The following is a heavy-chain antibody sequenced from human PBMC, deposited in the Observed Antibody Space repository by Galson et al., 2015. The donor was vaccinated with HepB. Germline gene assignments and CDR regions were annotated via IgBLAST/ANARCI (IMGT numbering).Heavy chain of an antibody. Sequence: SLRLSCAASGFTFNRFGMHWVRQAPGKGLEWVAVTWYDGSEKYYASSVKGRFSISRDNSRNTPYLQMNSLRAKDTAIYYCARDLALGTTIISDYWGQGTLVTVSS. D-gene: IGHD1-7*01. CDR1: GFTFNRFG. CDR2: TWYDGSEK. CDR3: ARDLALGTTIISDY. V-gene: IGHV3-33*01. J-gene: IGHJ4*02.